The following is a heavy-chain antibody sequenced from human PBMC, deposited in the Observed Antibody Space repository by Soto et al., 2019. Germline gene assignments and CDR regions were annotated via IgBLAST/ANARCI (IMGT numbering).Heavy chain of an antibody. CDR1: GFTFSSYA. CDR2: ISGSGGST. CDR3: AKDARGVVVPAAIYYYYYGMDV. V-gene: IGHV3-23*01. J-gene: IGHJ6*02. D-gene: IGHD2-2*01. Sequence: PGGSLRLSCAASGFTFSSYAMSWVRQAPGKGLEWVSAISGSGGSTYYADSVKGRFTISRDNSKNTLYLQMNSPRAEDTAVYYCAKDARGVVVPAAIYYYYYGMDVWGQGTTVTVSS.